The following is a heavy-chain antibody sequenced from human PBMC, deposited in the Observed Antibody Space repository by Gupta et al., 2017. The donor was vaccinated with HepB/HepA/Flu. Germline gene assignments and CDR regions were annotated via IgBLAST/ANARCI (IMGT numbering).Heavy chain of an antibody. V-gene: IGHV3-33*01. CDR3: AREVLGINYFDY. Sequence: QVQLVESGGGVVQPGRSLRLSCAASGFTFSSYGMHWVRQAPGKGLEWVAVIWYDGSNKYYADSVKGRFTISRDNSKNTLYLQMNSLRAEDTAVYYCAREVLGINYFDYWGQGTLVTVSS. D-gene: IGHD7-27*01. CDR1: GFTFSSYG. J-gene: IGHJ4*02. CDR2: IWYDGSNK.